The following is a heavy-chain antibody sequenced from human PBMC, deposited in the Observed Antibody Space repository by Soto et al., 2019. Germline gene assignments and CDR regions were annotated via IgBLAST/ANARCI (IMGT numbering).Heavy chain of an antibody. CDR2: ISGSGGST. J-gene: IGHJ4*02. CDR1: GFTLSSYA. Sequence: EVQLLESGGGLVQPGGSLRLSCAASGFTLSSYAMSWVRQALGKGLEWVSGISGSGGSTYYADSVKGRFTISRDISKNTLYLQMNSLRAEDTAVYYCAKDLTGDYSIDLDYWGQGTLVTVSS. V-gene: IGHV3-23*01. CDR3: AKDLTGDYSIDLDY. D-gene: IGHD4-17*01.